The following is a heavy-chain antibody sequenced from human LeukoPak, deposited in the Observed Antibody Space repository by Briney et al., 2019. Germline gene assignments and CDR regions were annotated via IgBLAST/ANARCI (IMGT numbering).Heavy chain of an antibody. V-gene: IGHV4-4*07. J-gene: IGHJ3*02. Sequence: SETLSLTCTVSGGSISSYYWSWVRQPAGKGLEWIGRIYTSGSGSTNYNPSLKSRVTMSLDTSKNQFSLKLSSVTAADTAVYYCARDVPGSYHYDVFDIWGQGTMVTVSS. CDR3: ARDVPGSYHYDVFDI. D-gene: IGHD1-14*01. CDR1: GGSISSYY. CDR2: IYTSGSGST.